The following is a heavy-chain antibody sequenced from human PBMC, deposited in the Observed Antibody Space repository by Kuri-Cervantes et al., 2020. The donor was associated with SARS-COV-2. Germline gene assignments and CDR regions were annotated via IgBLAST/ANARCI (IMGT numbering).Heavy chain of an antibody. Sequence: GVSLRLSCAASGFTFSSYSMNWVRQAPGKGLEWVSYISSSSSTIYYADSVKGRFTISRDNAKNSLYLQMNSLRAEDTAVYYCARDWAGYCSSTSCYSYYYYGMDVWGQGTTVTVSS. D-gene: IGHD2-2*02. V-gene: IGHV3-48*01. J-gene: IGHJ6*02. CDR3: ARDWAGYCSSTSCYSYYYYGMDV. CDR1: GFTFSSYS. CDR2: ISSSSSTI.